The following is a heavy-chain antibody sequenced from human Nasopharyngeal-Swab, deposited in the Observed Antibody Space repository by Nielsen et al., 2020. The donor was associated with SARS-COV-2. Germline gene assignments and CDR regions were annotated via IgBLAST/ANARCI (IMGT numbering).Heavy chain of an antibody. V-gene: IGHV1-24*01. CDR1: GYALTELS. Sequence: ASVKVSCMVSGYALTELSMHWVRQAPGKGLEWMGGFDPEDGETIYAQKFQGRVTMTEDTSTDTAYMELSSLRSEDTAVYYCAASGSYAFDYWGQGTLVTVSS. CDR3: AASGSYAFDY. D-gene: IGHD1-26*01. J-gene: IGHJ4*02. CDR2: FDPEDGET.